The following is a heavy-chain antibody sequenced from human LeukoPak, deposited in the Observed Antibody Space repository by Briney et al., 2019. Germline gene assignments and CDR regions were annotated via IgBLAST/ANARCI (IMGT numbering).Heavy chain of an antibody. CDR3: ARRTKCSSTSCYTFDY. V-gene: IGHV3-48*01. Sequence: GGSLRLSCAASGFTFSSYSMNWVRQAPGKGLEWVSYISSSSSTIYYADSVKGRFTISRDNAKNSLYLQMNSLRAEDTAAYYCARRTKCSSTSCYTFDYWGQGTLVTVSS. J-gene: IGHJ4*02. CDR2: ISSSSSTI. CDR1: GFTFSSYS. D-gene: IGHD2-2*02.